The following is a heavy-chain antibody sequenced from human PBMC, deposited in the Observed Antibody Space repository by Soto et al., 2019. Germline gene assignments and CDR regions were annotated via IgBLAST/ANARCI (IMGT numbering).Heavy chain of an antibody. Sequence: ETLSLTCTVSGGSISSSSYYWGWIRQPPGKGLEWIGYIYYSGSTNYNPSLKSRVTISVDTSKNQFSLKLSSVTAADTAVYYCAREFGDSGYDYGAFDIWGQGTMVTVSS. CDR2: IYYSGST. J-gene: IGHJ3*02. CDR3: AREFGDSGYDYGAFDI. V-gene: IGHV4-61*01. D-gene: IGHD5-12*01. CDR1: GGSISSSSYY.